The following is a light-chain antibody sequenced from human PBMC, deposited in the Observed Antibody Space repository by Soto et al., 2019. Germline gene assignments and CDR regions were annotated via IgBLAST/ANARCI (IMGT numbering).Light chain of an antibody. J-gene: IGLJ1*01. CDR1: SSDVGAYNY. Sequence: QSVLTQPASVSGSPGQSVTISCTGTSSDVGAYNYVSWYQQHPGKAPKLMIYEVSNRPSGVSNRFSGSKSGNTASLPISGLQAEDDADYYCNSYTGSSTRFVFGTGTKLTVL. V-gene: IGLV2-14*01. CDR2: EVS. CDR3: NSYTGSSTRFV.